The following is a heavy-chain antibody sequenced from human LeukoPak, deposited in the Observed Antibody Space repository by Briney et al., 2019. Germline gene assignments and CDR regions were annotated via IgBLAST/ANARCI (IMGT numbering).Heavy chain of an antibody. CDR3: ATDMVGYCGDVTCYSEAY. D-gene: IGHD2-21*01. J-gene: IGHJ4*02. V-gene: IGHV1-24*01. CDR1: GYSLTALS. CDR2: FDPEVGKT. Sequence: ASVKVSCKVSGYSLTALSMHWVRQAPGKGLEWMGGFDPEVGKTMYAEKLDGRLTVTDDTSTDTACMQLSSLRLEDMAVYYCATDMVGYCGDVTCYSEAYWGQGTLVTVSS.